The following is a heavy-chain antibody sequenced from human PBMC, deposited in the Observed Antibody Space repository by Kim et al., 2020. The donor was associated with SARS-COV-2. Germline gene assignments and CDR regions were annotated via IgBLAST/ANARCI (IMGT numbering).Heavy chain of an antibody. Sequence: GGSLRLSCAASGFTVSSNYMSWVRQAPGKGLEWVSVIYSGGSTYYADSVKGRFTISRDNSKNTLYLQMNSLRAEDTAVYYCARDSGYYDILTGKYYYYGMDVWGQGTTVTVSS. D-gene: IGHD3-9*01. J-gene: IGHJ6*02. CDR2: IYSGGST. CDR1: GFTVSSNY. CDR3: ARDSGYYDILTGKYYYYGMDV. V-gene: IGHV3-53*01.